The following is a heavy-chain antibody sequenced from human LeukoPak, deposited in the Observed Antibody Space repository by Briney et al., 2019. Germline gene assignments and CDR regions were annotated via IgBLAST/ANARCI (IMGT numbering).Heavy chain of an antibody. J-gene: IGHJ4*02. CDR1: GGSISSYY. V-gene: IGHV4-59*01. CDR2: IYYSGST. Sequence: SETLSLTCTVSGGSISSYYWSWIRQPPGKGLEWIGYIYYSGSTNYNPSLKSRVTISVDTSKNQFSLKLSSVTAADTAVYYCARDLTAIDGAFDYWGQGTLVTVSS. D-gene: IGHD2-21*02. CDR3: ARDLTAIDGAFDY.